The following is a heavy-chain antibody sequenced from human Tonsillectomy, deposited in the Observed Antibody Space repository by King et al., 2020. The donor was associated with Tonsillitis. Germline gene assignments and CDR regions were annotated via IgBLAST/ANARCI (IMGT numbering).Heavy chain of an antibody. CDR3: AKEVSIQLRRGAFDY. D-gene: IGHD1-26*01. V-gene: IGHV3-30*18. Sequence: VQLVESGGGVVQPGRSLRLSCAASGFTFSSYGMHWVRQAPGKGLEWVAVISYDGSNKYYADSVKGRFTISRDNSKNTLYLQMNSLRAEDTAVYYWAKEVSIQLRRGAFDYWGQGTLVTVSS. CDR2: ISYDGSNK. CDR1: GFTFSSYG. J-gene: IGHJ4*02.